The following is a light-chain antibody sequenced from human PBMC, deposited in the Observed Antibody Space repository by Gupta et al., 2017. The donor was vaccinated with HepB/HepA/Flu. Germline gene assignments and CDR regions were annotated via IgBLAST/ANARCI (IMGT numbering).Light chain of an antibody. V-gene: IGKV3-20*01. Sequence: EIVLTQSPGTLSLSPGARATRSCRSSQGVSSSSSAWYQKKPGQAPRLLIYAASSRATVIPDRFSGSGSGTDFTLTISILEAEDFAVYYWQQYGCSPVTFGQGTKVEIK. J-gene: IGKJ1*01. CDR2: AAS. CDR3: QQYGCSPVT. CDR1: QGVSSSS.